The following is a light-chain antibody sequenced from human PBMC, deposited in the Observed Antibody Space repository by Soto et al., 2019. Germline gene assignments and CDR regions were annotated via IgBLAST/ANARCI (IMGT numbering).Light chain of an antibody. Sequence: EIVMTQSPATLSASPGERATHSCRASQSVSSNLAWYQQKPGQAPRLLIYGASTRATTIPARFSGSGSGTEFTLTISSLQSEDFAVYYCQQYNNWPPTFGGGTKVEIK. CDR1: QSVSSN. J-gene: IGKJ4*01. CDR2: GAS. CDR3: QQYNNWPPT. V-gene: IGKV3-15*01.